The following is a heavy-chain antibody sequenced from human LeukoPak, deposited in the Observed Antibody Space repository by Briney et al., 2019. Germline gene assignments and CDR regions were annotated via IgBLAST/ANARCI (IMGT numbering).Heavy chain of an antibody. V-gene: IGHV3-9*01. Sequence: GGSLRLSCAASGFTFDDYAMPWVRQAPGKGLEWVSGISWNSGSIGYADSVKGRFTISRDNAKNSLYLQMNSLRAEDTALYYCAKGSRGERYFDYWGQGTLVTVSS. CDR2: ISWNSGSI. CDR1: GFTFDDYA. J-gene: IGHJ4*02. CDR3: AKGSRGERYFDY. D-gene: IGHD2-21*01.